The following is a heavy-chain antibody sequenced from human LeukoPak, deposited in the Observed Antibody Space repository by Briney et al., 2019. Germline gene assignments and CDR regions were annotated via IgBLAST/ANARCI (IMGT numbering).Heavy chain of an antibody. CDR3: ARGYSGYLNPYYYMDV. V-gene: IGHV1-2*02. CDR1: GYTFTGYY. D-gene: IGHD5-12*01. J-gene: IGHJ6*03. CDR2: INPNSGGT. Sequence: ASVKVSCKASGYTFTGYYMHWVRQAPGQGLEWMGWINPNSGGTNYAQKFQGRVTMTRDTSISTAYMELSGLRSDDTAVYYCARGYSGYLNPYYYMDVWGKGTTVTVSS.